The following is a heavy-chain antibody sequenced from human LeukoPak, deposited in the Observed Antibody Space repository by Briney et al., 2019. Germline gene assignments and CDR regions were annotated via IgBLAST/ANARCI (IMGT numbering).Heavy chain of an antibody. D-gene: IGHD3-22*01. CDR3: ARGPDSSTYYYFY. Sequence: GASVKVSCKASGGTFSSQATSWVRQAPGQGLEWMGGIIPIFGTANYAQKFQGKVTITADKSTSTVYMALSSLRSEDTAVYYCARGPDSSTYYYFYWGQGTLVTVSS. CDR2: IIPIFGTA. CDR1: GGTFSSQA. J-gene: IGHJ4*02. V-gene: IGHV1-69*06.